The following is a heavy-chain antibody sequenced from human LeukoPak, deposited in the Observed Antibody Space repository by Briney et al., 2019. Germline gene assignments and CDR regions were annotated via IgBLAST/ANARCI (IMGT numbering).Heavy chain of an antibody. CDR2: ISYDGSNQ. Sequence: GGSLRLSCAASGFTFSSYWMSWIRQAPGKGLEWVAGISYDGSNQDYVDSVKGRFTISRDNSKSTLYLQVNSLRAEDTAVYYCARAGVLWFGGRQFDPWGQGTLVTVSS. D-gene: IGHD3-10*01. J-gene: IGHJ5*02. CDR3: ARAGVLWFGGRQFDP. CDR1: GFTFSSYW. V-gene: IGHV3-30*03.